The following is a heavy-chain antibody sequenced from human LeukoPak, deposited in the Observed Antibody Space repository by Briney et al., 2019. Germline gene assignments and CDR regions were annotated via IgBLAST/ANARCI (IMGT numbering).Heavy chain of an antibody. CDR2: IYTSGST. D-gene: IGHD4-17*01. J-gene: IGHJ4*02. CDR3: AREGPYGDYFDYFDY. Sequence: SETLSLTCTVSGDSISSYYWSWIRQPAGKGLEWIGRIYTSGSTNYNPSLKSRVTMSVDTSKNQFSLKLSSVTAADTAVYYCAREGPYGDYFDYFDYWGQGTLVTVSS. V-gene: IGHV4-4*07. CDR1: GDSISSYY.